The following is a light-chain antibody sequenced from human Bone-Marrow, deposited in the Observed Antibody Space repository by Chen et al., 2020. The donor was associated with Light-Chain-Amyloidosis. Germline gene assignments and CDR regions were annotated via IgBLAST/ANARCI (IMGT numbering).Light chain of an antibody. CDR3: MQALQTPRT. J-gene: IGKJ5*01. CDR1: QSLLHSNGYNY. Sequence: DIVVTQSPLSLPVTPGEPASISCRSSQSLLHSNGYNYLDWYVQKPGQSPQVLISWGSNRASGVPDRFSGSGSGTDFTLKISRVEAEDFGVYYCMQALQTPRTFGQGTRLEIK. V-gene: IGKV2-28*01. CDR2: WGS.